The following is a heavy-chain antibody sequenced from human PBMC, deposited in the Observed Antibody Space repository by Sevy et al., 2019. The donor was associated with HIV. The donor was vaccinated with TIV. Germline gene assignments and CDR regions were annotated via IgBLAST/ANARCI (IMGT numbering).Heavy chain of an antibody. CDR2: IYYTGTT. Sequence: SETLSLTCTVSGGSISSYYWSWIRQPPGKGLEWIGYIYYTGTTDYNPSLKSRVTISRDTSKTQFSLKLTSVTAADTAVYYCARDNSVNLSVFDYWGQGAPVTVSP. CDR3: ARDNSVNLSVFDY. CDR1: GGSISSYY. D-gene: IGHD4-17*01. J-gene: IGHJ4*02. V-gene: IGHV4-59*13.